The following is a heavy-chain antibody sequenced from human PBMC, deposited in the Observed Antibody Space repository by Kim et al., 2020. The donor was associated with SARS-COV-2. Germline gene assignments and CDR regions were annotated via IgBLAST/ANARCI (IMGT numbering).Heavy chain of an antibody. J-gene: IGHJ4*02. CDR3: ARDLGSSGYYPHTGFDY. D-gene: IGHD3-22*01. V-gene: IGHV1-18*01. Sequence: KLQGRVTMTTDTSTSTAYMELRSLSSDDTAVYYCARDLGSSGYYPHTGFDYWGQGTLVTVSS.